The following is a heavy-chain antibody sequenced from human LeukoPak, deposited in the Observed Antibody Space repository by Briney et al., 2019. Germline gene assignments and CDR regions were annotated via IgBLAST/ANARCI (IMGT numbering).Heavy chain of an antibody. V-gene: IGHV1-8*03. CDR1: GYTFTGYY. Sequence: ASVKVSCKASGYTFTGYYMHWVRQATGQGLEWMGWMNPNSGNTGYAQKFQGRVTITRNTSISTAYMELSSLRSEDTAVYYCARAKKGSSYNYNWFDPWGQGTLVTVSS. CDR2: MNPNSGNT. CDR3: ARAKKGSSYNYNWFDP. D-gene: IGHD6-13*01. J-gene: IGHJ5*02.